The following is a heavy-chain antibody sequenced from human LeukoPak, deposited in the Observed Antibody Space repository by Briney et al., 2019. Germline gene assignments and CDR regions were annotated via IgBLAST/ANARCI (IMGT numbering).Heavy chain of an antibody. J-gene: IGHJ5*02. V-gene: IGHV4-59*10. CDR2: IYTSGST. Sequence: SETLSLTCAVYGGSYSGHYWTWIRQPAGKGLEWIGRIYTSGSTNYNPSLKSRVTTSVDTSKNQFSLKLSSVTAADTAVYYCASEFFGLGPAAHPISTEHRFDPWGQGTLVTVSS. D-gene: IGHD2-2*01. CDR3: ASEFFGLGPAAHPISTEHRFDP. CDR1: GGSYSGHY.